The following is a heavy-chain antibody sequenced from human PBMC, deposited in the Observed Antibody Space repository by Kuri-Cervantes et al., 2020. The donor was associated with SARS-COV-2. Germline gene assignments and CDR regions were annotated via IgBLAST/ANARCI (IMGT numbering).Heavy chain of an antibody. D-gene: IGHD6-6*01. CDR3: ADYSSSSAY. CDR2: IRYDGSNK. CDR1: GFTFSAYT. Sequence: GGSLRLSCVASGFTFSAYTLNWVRQAPGKGLEWVAFIRYDGSNKYYADSVKGRFTISRDNSKNTLYLQMNSLRAEDTAVYYCADYSSSSAYWGQGTLVTVSS. J-gene: IGHJ4*02. V-gene: IGHV3-30*02.